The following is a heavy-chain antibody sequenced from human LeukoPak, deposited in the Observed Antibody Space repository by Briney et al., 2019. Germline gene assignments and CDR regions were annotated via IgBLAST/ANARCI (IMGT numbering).Heavy chain of an antibody. CDR1: GYTFTGYY. Sequence: GASVKISCKASGYTFTGYYMHWVRQAPGQGLEWMGWINPNSGGTNYAQKFQGRVTMTRDTSISTAYMELRSLRSDDTAVYYCARDNGIVGCCDYWGQGTLVTVSS. CDR3: ARDNGIVGCCDY. V-gene: IGHV1-2*02. D-gene: IGHD2-21*01. CDR2: INPNSGGT. J-gene: IGHJ4*02.